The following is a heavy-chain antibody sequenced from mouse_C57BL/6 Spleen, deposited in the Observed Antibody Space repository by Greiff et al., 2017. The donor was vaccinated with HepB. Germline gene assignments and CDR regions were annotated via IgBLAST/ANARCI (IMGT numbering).Heavy chain of an antibody. V-gene: IGHV5-6*01. Sequence: EVKLMESGGDLVKPGGSLKLSCAASGFTFSSYGMSWVRQTPDKRLEWVATISSGGSYTYYPDSVKGRFTISRDNAKNTLYLQMSSLKSEDTAMYYCAREAQATGDYWGQVTTLTVSS. CDR1: GFTFSSYG. D-gene: IGHD3-2*02. CDR3: AREAQATGDY. J-gene: IGHJ2*01. CDR2: ISSGGSYT.